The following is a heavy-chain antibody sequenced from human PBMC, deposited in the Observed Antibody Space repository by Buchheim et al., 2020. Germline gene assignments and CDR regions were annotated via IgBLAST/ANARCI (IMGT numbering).Heavy chain of an antibody. CDR2: ISGSGGST. CDR1: GFTFSSYA. D-gene: IGHD3-10*01. Sequence: EVQLLESGGGLVQPGGSLRLSCAASGFTFSSYAMSWVRQAPGKGLEWVSAISGSGGSTYYADSVKGRFTLSRDNSNNTLYLQMNSLRAEDTAVYYCAKGDSRRWFGEPLSDYWGQGTL. CDR3: AKGDSRRWFGEPLSDY. J-gene: IGHJ4*02. V-gene: IGHV3-23*01.